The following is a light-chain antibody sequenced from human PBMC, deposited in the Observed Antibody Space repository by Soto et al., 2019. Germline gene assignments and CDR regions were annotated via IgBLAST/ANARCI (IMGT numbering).Light chain of an antibody. J-gene: IGKJ4*01. CDR3: QQYSNSRT. CDR2: GAS. CDR1: QSVSSSY. Sequence: EIVLTQSPGTLSLSPGERATLSCRAIQSVSSSYLAWYQQKPGQAPRLLIYGASSRATGIPDRFSGSGSGTDFTLTTSRMEHQDFAVYYCQQYSNSRTSGRGTKVNI. V-gene: IGKV3-20*01.